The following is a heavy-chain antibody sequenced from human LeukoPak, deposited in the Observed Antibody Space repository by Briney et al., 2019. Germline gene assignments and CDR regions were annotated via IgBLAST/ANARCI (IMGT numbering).Heavy chain of an antibody. D-gene: IGHD5-18*01. J-gene: IGHJ3*02. CDR2: SYYSGST. Sequence: SETLSLTCTVSGVSISSYYWSWIRQPPGKGLEWIGYSYYSGSTNYNPSLKSRVTISVDTSKNQFSLKLSSVTAADTAVYYCARGNGYSYGYDAFDIWGQGAMVTVSS. CDR1: GVSISSYY. V-gene: IGHV4-59*01. CDR3: ARGNGYSYGYDAFDI.